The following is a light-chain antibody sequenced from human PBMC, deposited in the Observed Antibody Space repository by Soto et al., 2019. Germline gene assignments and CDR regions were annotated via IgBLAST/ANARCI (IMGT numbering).Light chain of an antibody. V-gene: IGKV3-11*01. CDR3: QQRSNWPPLT. J-gene: IGKJ4*01. CDR2: DAS. CDR1: QSVSSY. Sequence: EIVLTQSPATLSLSPGERATLYCRASQSVSSYLAWYQHKPGQAPRLLIYDASNRATGIPARFSGSGSGTDFTLTISSLESEDFAVYYCQQRSNWPPLTFGGGTKVEIK.